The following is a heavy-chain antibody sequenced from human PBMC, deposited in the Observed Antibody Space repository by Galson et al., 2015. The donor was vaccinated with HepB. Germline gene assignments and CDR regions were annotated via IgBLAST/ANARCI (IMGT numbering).Heavy chain of an antibody. Sequence: SLRLSCAASGFTFIAYEMSWVRLAPGKGLEWISYITTSGSTIYYADSVKGRFTVSRDNAKNSLYLQMTSLRVEDTAVYYCARDEGRRLWRDVGYIDYWGQGVLATVSS. V-gene: IGHV3-48*03. J-gene: IGHJ4*02. CDR1: GFTFIAYE. CDR2: ITTSGSTI. D-gene: IGHD3-16*01. CDR3: ARDEGRRLWRDVGYIDY.